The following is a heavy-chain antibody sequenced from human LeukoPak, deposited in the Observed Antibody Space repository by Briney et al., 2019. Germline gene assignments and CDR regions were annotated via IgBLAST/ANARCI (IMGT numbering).Heavy chain of an antibody. D-gene: IGHD5-18*01. V-gene: IGHV4-39*01. Sequence: SETLSLTCTVSGGSTSSSSYYWGWIRQPPGKGLEWIGSIYYSGSTYYNPSLKSRVTISVDTSKNQFSLKLSSVTAADTAVYYCARPFRTGYSYAAGAFDIWGQGTMVTVSS. J-gene: IGHJ3*02. CDR2: IYYSGST. CDR1: GGSTSSSSYY. CDR3: ARPFRTGYSYAAGAFDI.